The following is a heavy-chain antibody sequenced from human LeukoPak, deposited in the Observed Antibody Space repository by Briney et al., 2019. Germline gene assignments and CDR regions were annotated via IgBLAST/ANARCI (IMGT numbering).Heavy chain of an antibody. CDR3: AKKYSVSGSPGLVIDY. V-gene: IGHV3-23*01. D-gene: IGHD3-10*01. J-gene: IGHJ4*02. CDR2: ISGSDGRT. Sequence: PGGSLRLSCAASGFTYTSYGMSWVRQAPGKGLEWVSAISGSDGRTYYADSVKGRFTISIDNSKNTLYLQMNTLRAEDTAVYYCAKKYSVSGSPGLVIDYWGQGTLVTVSS. CDR1: GFTYTSYG.